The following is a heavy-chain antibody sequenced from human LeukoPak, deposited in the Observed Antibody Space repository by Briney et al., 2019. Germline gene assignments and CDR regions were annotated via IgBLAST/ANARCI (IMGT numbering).Heavy chain of an antibody. CDR1: GFPFSSFG. CDR3: ARGGSSSWSYFDY. J-gene: IGHJ4*02. Sequence: GGSLRLSCAASGFPFSSFGIPWVRQAPGKGLEWVAFIRYDGNIKYYADSEKGRFTISRDNSKNTLFLQMNNLRAEDTAVYNCARGGSSSWSYFDYRGQGTLVTVSS. CDR2: IRYDGNIK. D-gene: IGHD6-13*01. V-gene: IGHV3-30*02.